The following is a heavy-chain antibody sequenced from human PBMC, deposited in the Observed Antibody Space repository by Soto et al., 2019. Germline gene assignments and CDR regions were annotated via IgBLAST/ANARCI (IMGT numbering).Heavy chain of an antibody. V-gene: IGHV1-18*01. J-gene: IGHJ6*02. CDR3: AREGPRPYYYYGMDV. CDR2: ISGYNGNT. CDR1: GYTFSMSG. Sequence: QVQLVQSGAEVKKPGASVKVSCKSSGYTFSMSGISWVRQAPGQGLEWMGWISGYNGNTNYEQKFQDRVTMTTDTATNTAYMELRSLRSDDTAVYYCAREGPRPYYYYGMDVWGQGPTVTVSS.